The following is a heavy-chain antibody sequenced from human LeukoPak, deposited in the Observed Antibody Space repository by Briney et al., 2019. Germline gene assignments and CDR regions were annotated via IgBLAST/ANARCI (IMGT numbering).Heavy chain of an antibody. CDR1: GGTFSSYA. J-gene: IGHJ4*02. CDR3: ASPAKQHYYGSGSYYTYYFDY. CDR2: IIPIFGTA. D-gene: IGHD3-10*01. V-gene: IGHV1-69*06. Sequence: GASVKVSCKASGGTFSSYAISWVRQAPGQGLEWMGGIIPIFGTANYAQKFQGRVTITADKSTSTAYMELSSLRSEDTAVYYCASPAKQHYYGSGSYYTYYFDYWGQGTLVTVSS.